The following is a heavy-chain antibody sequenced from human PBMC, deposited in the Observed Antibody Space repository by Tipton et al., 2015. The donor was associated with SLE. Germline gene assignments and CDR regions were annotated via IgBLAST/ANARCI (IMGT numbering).Heavy chain of an antibody. CDR3: AKSRTAAGMDSAVWSFDL. V-gene: IGHV3-30*02. Sequence: SLRLSCAASGFSFSSYAMHWVRQAPGKGLEWVSFTRYDGTNKYYADSVKGRFTISRDTSKNTVYLQMNSLRPEDTAMYYCAKSRTAAGMDSAVWSFDLWGRGTLVTVSS. CDR1: GFSFSSYA. CDR2: TRYDGTNK. D-gene: IGHD6-13*01. J-gene: IGHJ2*01.